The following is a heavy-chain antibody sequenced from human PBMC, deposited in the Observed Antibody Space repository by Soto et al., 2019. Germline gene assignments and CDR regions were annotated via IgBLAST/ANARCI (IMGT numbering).Heavy chain of an antibody. Sequence: PGESLKISCNGSGYNFDTYWIGWVRQMPGKGLEWIGIIYGGDSDTRYNPSFQGQVTMSADKSLSTAYLQWSSLKASDTAIYFCARWAHVDAKFDPWGQGTLVTVSS. V-gene: IGHV5-51*01. D-gene: IGHD1-26*01. CDR2: IYGGDSDT. J-gene: IGHJ5*02. CDR1: GYNFDTYW. CDR3: ARWAHVDAKFDP.